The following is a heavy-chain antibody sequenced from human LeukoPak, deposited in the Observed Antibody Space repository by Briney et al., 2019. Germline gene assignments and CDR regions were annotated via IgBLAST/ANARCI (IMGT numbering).Heavy chain of an antibody. J-gene: IGHJ6*03. Sequence: GGSLRLSCAASGFTFSSYGMHWVRQAPGKGLEWVAVISYDGSNKYYADSVKGRFTISRDNSKNTLYLQMNSLRAEDTAVYYCARGGSMAVAGGYYYYMDVWGKGTTVTVSS. CDR2: ISYDGSNK. CDR3: ARGGSMAVAGGYYYYMDV. CDR1: GFTFSSYG. D-gene: IGHD6-19*01. V-gene: IGHV3-30*19.